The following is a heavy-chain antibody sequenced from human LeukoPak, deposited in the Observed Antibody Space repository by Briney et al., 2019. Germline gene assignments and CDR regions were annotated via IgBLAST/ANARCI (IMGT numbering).Heavy chain of an antibody. CDR3: ARDRTTVTTEDYYYYMDV. CDR2: ISSSSSTI. CDR1: GFTFSSHS. D-gene: IGHD4-11*01. Sequence: GGSLRLSCAASGFTFSSHSMNWVRQAPGKGLEWVSYISSSSSTIYYADSVKGRFTISRDNAKNSLYLQMNSLRAEDTAVYYCARDRTTVTTEDYYYYMDVWGKGTTVTVSS. V-gene: IGHV3-48*04. J-gene: IGHJ6*03.